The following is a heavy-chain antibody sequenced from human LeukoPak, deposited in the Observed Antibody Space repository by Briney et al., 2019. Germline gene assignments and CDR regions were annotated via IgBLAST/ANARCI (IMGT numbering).Heavy chain of an antibody. V-gene: IGHV5-51*01. D-gene: IGHD3-22*01. Sequence: GESLKISCKGSGYTFTSYWLGWVRQMPGKGLEWMGIIYPGDSDTRYSPSFQGQVTISADKSTSTAYLQWSSLKASDTAMYYCAKVYDSSSNYHFDYWGQGTLVTVSS. CDR1: GYTFTSYW. CDR3: AKVYDSSSNYHFDY. CDR2: IYPGDSDT. J-gene: IGHJ4*02.